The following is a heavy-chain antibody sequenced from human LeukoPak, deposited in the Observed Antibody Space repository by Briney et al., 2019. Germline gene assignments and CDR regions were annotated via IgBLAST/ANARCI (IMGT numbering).Heavy chain of an antibody. J-gene: IGHJ4*02. Sequence: PGVSLRLSCAASGFTFSGSAMHWVRQASGKGLEWVGRIRSKANSYATAYAASVKGRFTISRDDSKNTAYLQMNSLKTEDTAVYYCTPSLYDILTGSDYWGQGTLVTVSS. CDR2: IRSKANSYAT. D-gene: IGHD3-9*01. CDR3: TPSLYDILTGSDY. CDR1: GFTFSGSA. V-gene: IGHV3-73*01.